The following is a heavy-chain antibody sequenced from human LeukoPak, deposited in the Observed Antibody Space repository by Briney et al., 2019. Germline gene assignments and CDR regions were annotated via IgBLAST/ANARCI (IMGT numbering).Heavy chain of an antibody. CDR1: GDSISSYTAA. D-gene: IGHD3-3*01. V-gene: IGHV6-1*01. J-gene: IGHJ5*01. CDR2: TYYRSRWLL. Sequence: SQTLSLTCAISGDSISSYTAAWNWIRQSPSRGLEWLGRTYYRSRWLLDYAVPVRSRITTNADTSKNRFSVQLASVTPDDTAVYYCARDGDFYGSGTLDSWGQGTLVTVSS. CDR3: ARDGDFYGSGTLDS.